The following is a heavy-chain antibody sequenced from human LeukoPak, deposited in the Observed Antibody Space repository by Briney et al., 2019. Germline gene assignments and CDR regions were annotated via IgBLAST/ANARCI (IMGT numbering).Heavy chain of an antibody. Sequence: GESLKISCKGSGYSFTSYWIGGVRQMPGKGLEWMGIIYPGDSDTRYSPSFQGQVTISADKSISTAYLQWSSLKASDTAMYYCARLFGRDFWSGYYPYYFDYWGQGTLVTVSS. CDR1: GYSFTSYW. V-gene: IGHV5-51*01. D-gene: IGHD3-3*01. J-gene: IGHJ4*02. CDR3: ARLFGRDFWSGYYPYYFDY. CDR2: IYPGDSDT.